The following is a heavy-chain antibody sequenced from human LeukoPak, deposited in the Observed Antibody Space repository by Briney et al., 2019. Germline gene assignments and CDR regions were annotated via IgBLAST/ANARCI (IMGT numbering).Heavy chain of an antibody. CDR3: ASFWSGYHTFDY. Sequence: SVKVSCKASGGTFSSYVIRWVRQAPGQGLEWMGRIIPILGIANYAQKFQGRVTITADKSTSTAYMELSSLTSEDTAVYYCASFWSGYHTFDYWGQGTLVTVSS. CDR2: IIPILGIA. D-gene: IGHD3-3*01. J-gene: IGHJ4*02. V-gene: IGHV1-69*04. CDR1: GGTFSSYV.